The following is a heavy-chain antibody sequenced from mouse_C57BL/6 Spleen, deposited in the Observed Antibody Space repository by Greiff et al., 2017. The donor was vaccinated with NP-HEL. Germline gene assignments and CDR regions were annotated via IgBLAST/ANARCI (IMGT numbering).Heavy chain of an antibody. Sequence: EVQGVESGPELVKPGASVKISCKASGYSFTGYYMNWVKQSPEKSLEWIGEINPSTGGTTYNQKFKAKATLTVDKSSSTAYMQLKSLTSEDSAVYYCASHSSGNGGFAYWGQGTLVTVSA. CDR2: INPSTGGT. D-gene: IGHD3-2*02. CDR1: GYSFTGYY. CDR3: ASHSSGNGGFAY. V-gene: IGHV1-42*01. J-gene: IGHJ3*01.